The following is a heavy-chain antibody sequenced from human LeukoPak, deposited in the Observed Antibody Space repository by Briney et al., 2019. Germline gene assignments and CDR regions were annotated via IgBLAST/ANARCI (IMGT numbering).Heavy chain of an antibody. Sequence: SETLSLTCTVSGGSISGSSYYWGWIRQPPGKGLEWIGSIYYSGSTYYNPSLKSRVTISVDTSKDQFSLKLNSVTATDTAVYYCARRYGPWGQGTLVTVSS. CDR3: ARRYGP. J-gene: IGHJ4*02. V-gene: IGHV4-39*01. D-gene: IGHD3-16*01. CDR1: GGSISGSSYY. CDR2: IYYSGST.